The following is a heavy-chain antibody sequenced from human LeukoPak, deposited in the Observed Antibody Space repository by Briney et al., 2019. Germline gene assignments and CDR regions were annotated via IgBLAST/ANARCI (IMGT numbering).Heavy chain of an antibody. CDR2: IYYSGST. V-gene: IGHV4-59*01. J-gene: IGHJ4*02. CDR1: GGSISSYY. D-gene: IGHD3-9*01. CDR3: ARRPRNDILTGTPFDY. Sequence: SETLSLTCTVSGGSISSYYWSWIRQPPGKGLEWIGYIYYSGSTNYNPSLKSRVTISVDTSKNQFSLKLRSVTAADTAVYYCARRPRNDILTGTPFDYWGQGVLVTVSS.